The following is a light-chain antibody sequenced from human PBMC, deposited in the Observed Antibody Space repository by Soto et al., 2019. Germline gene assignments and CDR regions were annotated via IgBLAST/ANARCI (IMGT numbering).Light chain of an antibody. CDR1: QSVSSY. V-gene: IGKV3-11*01. Sequence: EIVLTQSPAPLSLSPGERATLSCRASQSVSSYLAWYHQKPGQAPRLLIYDASNRATGIPARFSGSGSGTDFTLTISSLEPEDFAVYYCQQRSNWPRTLGQGTKVDIK. CDR2: DAS. J-gene: IGKJ1*01. CDR3: QQRSNWPRT.